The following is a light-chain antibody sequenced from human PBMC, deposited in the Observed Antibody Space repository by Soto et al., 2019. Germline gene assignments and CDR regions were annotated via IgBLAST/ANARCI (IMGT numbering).Light chain of an antibody. CDR3: CSFARSSTWV. V-gene: IGLV2-23*02. CDR2: EVS. J-gene: IGLJ2*01. Sequence: QSALTQPASVSGSPGQSITISCTGTNSDVGNYNFVSWYQQHPGKAPKLMIYEVSKRPSGVSNRFSGSKSGNTASLTISGLQAEDEADYYCCSFARSSTWVFGGGTQLTVL. CDR1: NSDVGNYNF.